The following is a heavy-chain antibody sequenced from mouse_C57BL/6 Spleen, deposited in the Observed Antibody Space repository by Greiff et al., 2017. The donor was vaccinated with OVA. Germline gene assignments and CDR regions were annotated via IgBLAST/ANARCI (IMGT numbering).Heavy chain of an antibody. CDR3: ARHDGYYAMDY. CDR2: INSDGGST. Sequence: EVHLVESGGGLVKPGGSLKLSCAASGFTFSSYAMSWVRQTPEKRLELVAAINSDGGSTYYPDTMERRFIISRDNTKKTLYLQMSSLRSEDTALYYCARHDGYYAMDYWGQGTSVTVSS. D-gene: IGHD2-3*01. J-gene: IGHJ4*01. CDR1: GFTFSSYA. V-gene: IGHV5-6-2*01.